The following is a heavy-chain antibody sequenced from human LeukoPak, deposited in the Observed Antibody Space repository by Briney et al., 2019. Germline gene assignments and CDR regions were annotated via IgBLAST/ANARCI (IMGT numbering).Heavy chain of an antibody. V-gene: IGHV1-2*02. CDR1: GYTFTDYY. Sequence: ASVKVSCKVSGYTFTDYYLHWLRQAPGQGLEWMGWINPHSGGTNYAQNFQGRVTMTRDTSISAAYMELSRLTSDDTAVYFCARGRVGATATTYCFDYWGQGTLVTVSS. D-gene: IGHD1-26*01. CDR3: ARGRVGATATTYCFDY. J-gene: IGHJ4*02. CDR2: INPHSGGT.